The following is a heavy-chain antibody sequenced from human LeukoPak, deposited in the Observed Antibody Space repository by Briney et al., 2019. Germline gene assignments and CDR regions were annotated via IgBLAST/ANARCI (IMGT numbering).Heavy chain of an antibody. CDR2: IYFSGTT. CDR1: GGSISSNIYF. CDR3: AKLSSNWYFDS. V-gene: IGHV4-39*01. J-gene: IGHJ4*02. D-gene: IGHD1-1*01. Sequence: PSETLSLTCTVSGGSISSNIYFWGWIRQTPEKGLEWIGNIYFSGTTYYNPSLKSQFTISVDTSKNQFSLSLSVVAAADTAVYYCAKLSSNWYFDSWGRGTLVTVSS.